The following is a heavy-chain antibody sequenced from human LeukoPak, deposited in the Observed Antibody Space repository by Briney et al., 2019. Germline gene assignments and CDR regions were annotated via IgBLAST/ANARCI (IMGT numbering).Heavy chain of an antibody. J-gene: IGHJ4*02. Sequence: GGSLRLSCAASGFTFSYYWMHWVRQAPGKGLVWVSRINHDGSSTTYADSVKGRFTISRDNAKNTLYLQMNSLRAEDTAVYYCARAPYSTGRGYYFDYWGQGTLVTVSS. V-gene: IGHV3-74*01. CDR2: INHDGSST. CDR1: GFTFSYYW. D-gene: IGHD2-8*02. CDR3: ARAPYSTGRGYYFDY.